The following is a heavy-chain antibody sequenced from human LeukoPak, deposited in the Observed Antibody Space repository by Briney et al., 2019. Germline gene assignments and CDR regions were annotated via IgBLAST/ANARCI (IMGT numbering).Heavy chain of an antibody. CDR3: ASHQYGSGNYYHDY. J-gene: IGHJ4*02. CDR2: SSTSGIT. Sequence: SETLSLTCTVSGGSISSGNYYWSWIRQPAGKGLEWIGRSSTSGITNDDPSLNSRIIISIAKSKHQFSLRLSSATAADTAVYYCASHQYGSGNYYHDYWGQGTLVTVSS. CDR1: GGSISSGNYY. V-gene: IGHV4-61*02. D-gene: IGHD3-10*01.